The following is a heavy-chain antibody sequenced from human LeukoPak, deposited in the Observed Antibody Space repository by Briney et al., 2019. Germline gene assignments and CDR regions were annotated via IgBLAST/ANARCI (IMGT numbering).Heavy chain of an antibody. Sequence: SETLSLTCAVYGGSFSGYYWSWIRQPPGKGLEWIGYIYYSGSTNYNPSLKSRVTISVDTSKNQFSLKLSSVTAADTAVYYCARGIGTTVTTRWFDPWGQGTLVTVSS. CDR2: IYYSGST. CDR3: ARGIGTTVTTRWFDP. CDR1: GGSFSGYY. D-gene: IGHD4-17*01. V-gene: IGHV4-59*01. J-gene: IGHJ5*02.